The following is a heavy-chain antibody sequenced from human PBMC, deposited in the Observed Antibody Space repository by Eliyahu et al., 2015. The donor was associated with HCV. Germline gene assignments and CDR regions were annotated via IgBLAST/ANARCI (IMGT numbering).Heavy chain of an antibody. D-gene: IGHD6-6*01. CDR1: GGSISSGGYY. CDR3: ARYSSSSPRFDP. CDR2: IYYSGST. Sequence: QLQLQESGPGLVKPSQTLSLXCTVXGGSISSGGYYWSWXRQHPGKGLEWIGYIYYSGSTYYNPSLKSRVTISVDTSKNQFSLKLSSVTAADTAVYYCARYSSSSPRFDPWGQGTLVTVSS. J-gene: IGHJ5*02. V-gene: IGHV4-31*03.